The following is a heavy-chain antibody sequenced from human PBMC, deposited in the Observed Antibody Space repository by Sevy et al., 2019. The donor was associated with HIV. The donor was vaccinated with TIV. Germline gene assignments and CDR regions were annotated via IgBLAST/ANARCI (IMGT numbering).Heavy chain of an antibody. Sequence: GGSLRLSCAASGFTFSNYAMNWVRQAPGKGLEWVSTIFDSFYGSGDITYYAYSVKGRFTISRDNSKNTVFLQMNSLRAEDTAIYYCAGGRYDSSGSFDAFDIWGQGTMVTVSS. V-gene: IGHV3-23*01. CDR1: GFTFSNYA. CDR3: AGGRYDSSGSFDAFDI. D-gene: IGHD3-22*01. J-gene: IGHJ3*02. CDR2: IFDSFYGSGDIT.